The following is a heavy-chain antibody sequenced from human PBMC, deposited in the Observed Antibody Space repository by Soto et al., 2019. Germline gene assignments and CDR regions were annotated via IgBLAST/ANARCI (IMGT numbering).Heavy chain of an antibody. J-gene: IGHJ5*02. D-gene: IGHD6-13*01. CDR3: ASRSWSEHWFDP. V-gene: IGHV4-4*02. CDR2: IYHSGST. Sequence: QVQLQESGPGLVKPSGTLSLTCAVSGGSISSSNWWSWVRQPPGKVLEWIGEIYHSGSTNYNPSLKRRVTISVDKSKNQFSLKLSSVTAADTAVYYCASRSWSEHWFDPWGQGTLVTVSS. CDR1: GGSISSSNW.